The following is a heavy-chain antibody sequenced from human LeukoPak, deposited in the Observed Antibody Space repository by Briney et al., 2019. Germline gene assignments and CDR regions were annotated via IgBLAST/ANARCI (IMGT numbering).Heavy chain of an antibody. V-gene: IGHV4-59*01. Sequence: SETLSLTCTVSGGSISIFYWSWIRQSPGKGREGIGYIYDSVNANYNPSLKSRVTISVDMSRNQFSLKLNSVTAADTAIYYCARDRELGVWGQGTTVTVSS. CDR1: GGSISIFY. D-gene: IGHD1-26*01. CDR2: IYDSVNA. CDR3: ARDRELGV. J-gene: IGHJ6*02.